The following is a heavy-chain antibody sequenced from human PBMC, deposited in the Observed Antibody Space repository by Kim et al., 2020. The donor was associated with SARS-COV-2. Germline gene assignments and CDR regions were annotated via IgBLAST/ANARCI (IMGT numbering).Heavy chain of an antibody. V-gene: IGHV1-69*04. J-gene: IGHJ4*01. Sequence: SVKVSCKTSGGAFNTFVISWVRQAPGRGLEWMGRIVPVLIKANYAQTFQGRVTLTADKFTNTAYMDLKSLRSDETAVYYCARRDASSAVDHRFFYYF. D-gene: IGHD5-18*01. CDR1: GGAFNTFV. CDR3: ARRDASSAVDHRFFYYF. CDR2: IVPVLIKA.